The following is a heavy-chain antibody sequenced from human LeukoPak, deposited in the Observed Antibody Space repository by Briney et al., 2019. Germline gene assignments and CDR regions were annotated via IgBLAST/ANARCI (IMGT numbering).Heavy chain of an antibody. J-gene: IGHJ4*02. CDR2: INPSGGST. Sequence: ASVKVSCKASGYTFTSYYMHWVRQAPGQGLEWMGIINPSGGSTSYAQKFQGRVTMTRDASISTAYMELSSLRSEDTAVYYCARALPGRRADYWGQGTLVTVSS. CDR3: ARALPGRRADY. V-gene: IGHV1-46*01. CDR1: GYTFTSYY.